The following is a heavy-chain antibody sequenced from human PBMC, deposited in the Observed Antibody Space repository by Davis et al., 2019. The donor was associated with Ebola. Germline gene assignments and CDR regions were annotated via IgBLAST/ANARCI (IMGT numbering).Heavy chain of an antibody. V-gene: IGHV1-69*11. J-gene: IGHJ6*02. CDR3: AAVPLYSSSWYGYYGMDV. Sequence: SVKVSCKASGGTFSSYAISWVRQAPGQGLEWMGRIIPILGTANYAQKFQGRVTITADESTRTAYMELSSLRSEDTAVYYCAAVPLYSSSWYGYYGMDVWGQGTTVTVSS. D-gene: IGHD6-13*01. CDR1: GGTFSSYA. CDR2: IIPILGTA.